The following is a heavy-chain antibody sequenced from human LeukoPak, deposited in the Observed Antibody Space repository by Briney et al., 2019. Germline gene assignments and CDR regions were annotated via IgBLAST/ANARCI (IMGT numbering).Heavy chain of an antibody. CDR3: AKDSSLTGYYNDGWFDP. Sequence: GGSLRLSCAASGFTFSSYGMHWVRQAPGKGLEWVAFIRYDGSNKYYADSVKGRFTISRDNSKNTLYLQMNSLRAEDTAVYYCAKDSSLTGYYNDGWFDPWGQGTLVTVPS. CDR2: IRYDGSNK. V-gene: IGHV3-30*02. J-gene: IGHJ5*02. D-gene: IGHD3-9*01. CDR1: GFTFSSYG.